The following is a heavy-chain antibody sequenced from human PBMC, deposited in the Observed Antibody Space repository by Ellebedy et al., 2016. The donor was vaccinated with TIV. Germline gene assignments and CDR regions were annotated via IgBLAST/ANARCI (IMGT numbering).Heavy chain of an antibody. CDR3: ARDPNGYSYGLYYYYGMDV. J-gene: IGHJ6*02. CDR1: GGSISSYY. CDR2: IYTSGST. D-gene: IGHD5-18*01. V-gene: IGHV4-4*07. Sequence: SETLSLXXTVSGGSISSYYWSWIRQPAGKGLEWIGRIYTSGSTNYNPSLKSRVTMSVDTSKNQFSLKLSSVTAADTAVYYCARDPNGYSYGLYYYYGMDVWGQGTTVTVSS.